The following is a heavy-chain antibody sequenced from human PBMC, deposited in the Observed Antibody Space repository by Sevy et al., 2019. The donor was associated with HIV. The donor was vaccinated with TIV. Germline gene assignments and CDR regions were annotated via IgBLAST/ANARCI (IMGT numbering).Heavy chain of an antibody. J-gene: IGHJ4*02. CDR3: ARVQLQLVVDY. CDR1: GGSFSGYY. D-gene: IGHD6-13*01. CDR2: INHSGST. V-gene: IGHV4-34*01. Sequence: SETLSLTCAVYGGSFSGYYWSWIRQPPGKGLEWIGEINHSGSTNYNPSLNSRVTISVDTSKNQFSLKLSSVTAADTAVYYCARVQLQLVVDYWGQGTLVTVSS.